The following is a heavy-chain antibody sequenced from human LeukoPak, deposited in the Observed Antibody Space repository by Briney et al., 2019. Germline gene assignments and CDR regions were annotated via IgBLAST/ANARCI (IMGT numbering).Heavy chain of an antibody. D-gene: IGHD3-22*01. CDR2: MSYDGSNK. CDR3: ARSVRDSSNYYYIDY. V-gene: IGHV3-30-3*01. Sequence: GGSLRLSCAASEFTFSTYAMHWVRQAPGKGLEWVAVMSYDGSNKYYADSVKGRFTISRDNSKNTLYLQMNSLRTDDTAVYYCARSVRDSSNYYYIDYWGQGTLVSVSS. J-gene: IGHJ4*02. CDR1: EFTFSTYA.